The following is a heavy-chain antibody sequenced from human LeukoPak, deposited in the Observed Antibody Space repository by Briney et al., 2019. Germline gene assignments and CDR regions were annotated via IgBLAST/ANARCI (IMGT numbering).Heavy chain of an antibody. CDR2: INHSGNT. D-gene: IGHD6-19*01. Sequence: SETLSLTCAVYGGSFSGYYWSWIRQPPGKGLEWIGEINHSGNTNHNPSLKSRVTISVDTSKNQLSLKLNSVTAADTAVYYCARGFRYIGFAIAVPGTPYYFDYWGRGTLVTVPS. J-gene: IGHJ4*02. V-gene: IGHV4-34*01. CDR3: ARGFRYIGFAIAVPGTPYYFDY. CDR1: GGSFSGYY.